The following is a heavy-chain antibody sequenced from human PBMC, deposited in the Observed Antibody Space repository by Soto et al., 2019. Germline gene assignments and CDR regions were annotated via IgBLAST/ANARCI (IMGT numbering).Heavy chain of an antibody. V-gene: IGHV1-3*05. CDR1: GYTFTTYA. Sequence: QVHLVQSGAEEKKPGASVKVSCKASGYTFTTYAMHWVRQAPGQRLEWMGWVNVGNGNTKYSQKFQNRVAITRDKPPSRFYMGMSSLNSKDTVTYYGARLRFGFDAWGQGPLATVPS. CDR2: VNVGNGNT. D-gene: IGHD3-10*01. J-gene: IGHJ5*02. CDR3: ARLRFGFDA.